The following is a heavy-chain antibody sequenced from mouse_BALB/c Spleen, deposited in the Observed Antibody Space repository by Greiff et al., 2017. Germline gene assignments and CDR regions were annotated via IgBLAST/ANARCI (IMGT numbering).Heavy chain of an antibody. CDR1: GYTFSSYW. V-gene: IGHV1-9*01. D-gene: IGHD4-1*01. Sequence: QVTLKVSGAELMKPGASVKISCKATGYTFSSYWIEWVKQRPGHGLEWIGEILPGSGSTNYNEKFKGKATFTADTSSNTAYMQLSSLTSEDSAVYYCARGWDGWYFDVWGAGTTVTVSS. CDR2: ILPGSGST. CDR3: ARGWDGWYFDV. J-gene: IGHJ1*01.